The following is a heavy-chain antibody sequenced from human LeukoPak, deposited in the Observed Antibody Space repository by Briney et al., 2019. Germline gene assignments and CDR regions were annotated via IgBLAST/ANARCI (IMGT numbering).Heavy chain of an antibody. J-gene: IGHJ4*02. Sequence: GGSLRLSCVASGFTFSSYWMSWVRQAPGKGLEWVANIKQDGSAKYYMDSVKGRFTISRDSAKNSLYLQMNSLRAVDTAVYYCAKIYCTSTDCYYDYWGQGTLVTVSS. V-gene: IGHV3-7*01. CDR2: IKQDGSAK. D-gene: IGHD2-2*01. CDR1: GFTFSSYW. CDR3: AKIYCTSTDCYYDY.